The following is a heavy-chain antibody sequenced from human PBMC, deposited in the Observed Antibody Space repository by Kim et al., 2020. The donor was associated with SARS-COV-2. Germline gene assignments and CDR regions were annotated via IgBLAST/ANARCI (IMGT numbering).Heavy chain of an antibody. CDR1: GFTFSSYA. CDR2: ISGSGGST. CDR3: ASAALRVAAPYYYYYGMDV. Sequence: GGSLRLSCAASGFTFSSYAMSWVRQAPGKGLEWVSAISGSGGSTYYADSVKGRFTISRDNSKNTLYLQMNSLRAEDTAVYYCASAALRVAAPYYYYYGMDVWGQGTTVTVSS. D-gene: IGHD6-6*01. J-gene: IGHJ6*02. V-gene: IGHV3-23*01.